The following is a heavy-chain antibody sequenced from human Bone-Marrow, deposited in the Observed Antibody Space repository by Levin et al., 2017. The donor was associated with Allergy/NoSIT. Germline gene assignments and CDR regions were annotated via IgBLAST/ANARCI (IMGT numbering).Heavy chain of an antibody. CDR1: GGSFSGYY. J-gene: IGHJ4*02. CDR3: ARGGPGRVVIRRNPPDY. CDR2: INHSGST. Sequence: SSETLSLTCAVYGGSFSGYYWSWIRQPPGKGLEWIGEINHSGSTNYNPSLKSRVTISVDTSKNQFSLKLSSVTAADTAVYYCARGGPGRVVIRRNPPDYWGQGTLVTVSS. D-gene: IGHD3-3*01. V-gene: IGHV4-34*01.